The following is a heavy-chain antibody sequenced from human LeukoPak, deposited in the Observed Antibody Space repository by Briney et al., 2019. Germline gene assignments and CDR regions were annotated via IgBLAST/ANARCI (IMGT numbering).Heavy chain of an antibody. CDR3: AKDHAAVAGYYFDY. CDR1: GFTFSSYG. J-gene: IGHJ4*02. Sequence: GGSLRLSCAASGFTFSSYGMHWVRQAPGKGLEWVAVISYDGSNKYYADSVKGRFTISRDNSKITLYLQMNSLRAEDTAVYYCAKDHAAVAGYYFDYWGQGTLVTVSS. D-gene: IGHD6-19*01. CDR2: ISYDGSNK. V-gene: IGHV3-30*18.